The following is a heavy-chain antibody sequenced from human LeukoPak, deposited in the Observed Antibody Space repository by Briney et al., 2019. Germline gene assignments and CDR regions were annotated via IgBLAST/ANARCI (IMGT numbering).Heavy chain of an antibody. CDR1: GYTFTAYY. V-gene: IGHV1-2*02. CDR2: INSNSGDT. J-gene: IGHJ6*03. D-gene: IGHD6-13*01. CDR3: ARVGSSWYVQGYYYYMDV. Sequence: ASVKVSCKASGYTFTAYYVHWVRQAPGQGLEWMGWINSNSGDTGYAQNFQGRVTMTRDTSISTLYLDLSSLRSDDTAVYYCARVGSSWYVQGYYYYMDVWGKGTTVTISS.